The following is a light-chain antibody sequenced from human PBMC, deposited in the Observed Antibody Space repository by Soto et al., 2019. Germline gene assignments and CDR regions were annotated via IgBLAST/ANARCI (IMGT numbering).Light chain of an antibody. CDR3: SSYTSSTTYV. Sequence: QSVLTQPASVSASPGQSIAISCTGTSSDVGGYNYVSWYQQHPGKAPKLMIYDVSNRPSGVSNRFSGSKSGNTASLTISGLQAEDEADYYCSSYTSSTTYVCGTGTKVTVL. CDR1: SSDVGGYNY. J-gene: IGLJ1*01. V-gene: IGLV2-14*01. CDR2: DVS.